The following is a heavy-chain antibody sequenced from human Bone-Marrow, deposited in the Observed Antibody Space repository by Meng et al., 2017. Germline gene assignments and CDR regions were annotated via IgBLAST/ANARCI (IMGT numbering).Heavy chain of an antibody. V-gene: IGHV4-39*01. Sequence: QVQLQESGPGLVKPSDNLSLTCTFSGGSISSSSFYWGWVRQPPGKGLEWIGSIYYRGSTYHNPSLKSRVIISVDTSKNQFSLKLSSVTAADTAVYYCARQAGVAARRGNFDDWGQGTLVTVSS. D-gene: IGHD6-6*01. CDR3: ARQAGVAARRGNFDD. CDR1: GGSISSSSFY. J-gene: IGHJ4*02. CDR2: IYYRGST.